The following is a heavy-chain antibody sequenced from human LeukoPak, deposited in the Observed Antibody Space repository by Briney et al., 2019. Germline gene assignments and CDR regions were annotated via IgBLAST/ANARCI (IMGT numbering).Heavy chain of an antibody. J-gene: IGHJ4*02. Sequence: ASMKVSCKASGYTFTGYYMHWVRQAPGQGLEWMGWINPNSGGTNYAQKFQGRVTMTRDTSISTAYMELSRLRSDDTAVYYCAMLGYDSSGYYHGAFDYWGQGTLVTVSS. V-gene: IGHV1-2*02. CDR3: AMLGYDSSGYYHGAFDY. CDR2: INPNSGGT. CDR1: GYTFTGYY. D-gene: IGHD3-22*01.